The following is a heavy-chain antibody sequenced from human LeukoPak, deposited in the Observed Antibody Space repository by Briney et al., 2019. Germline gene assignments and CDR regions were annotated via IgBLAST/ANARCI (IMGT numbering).Heavy chain of an antibody. CDR1: GFTFSSYA. V-gene: IGHV3-23*01. Sequence: GGCLRLSCAASGFTFSSYAMSWVRQAPGKGLEWVSGISGSGGSTDYADSVKGRFTISRDNSKNTLYLQMNSLRAEDTAVYYCAKATYYYDRSGYQYYFDYWGQGTQVTVSS. D-gene: IGHD3-22*01. CDR3: AKATYYYDRSGYQYYFDY. J-gene: IGHJ4*02. CDR2: ISGSGGST.